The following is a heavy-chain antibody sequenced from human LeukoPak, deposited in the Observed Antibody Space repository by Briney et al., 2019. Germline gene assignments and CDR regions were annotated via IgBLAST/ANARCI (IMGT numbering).Heavy chain of an antibody. J-gene: IGHJ4*02. CDR2: IYPGDSET. V-gene: IGHV5-51*01. D-gene: IGHD6-19*01. CDR3: ATRRVAGIAVVPDS. Sequence: GESLKISCKASGHNFPSYWIGWVRQMPGKGLEWMGIIYPGDSETRYSPSFQGHVTISVDKSTGTAYLQWSILKASHAAMYYCATRRVAGIAVVPDSWGQGTLVTVSS. CDR1: GHNFPSYW.